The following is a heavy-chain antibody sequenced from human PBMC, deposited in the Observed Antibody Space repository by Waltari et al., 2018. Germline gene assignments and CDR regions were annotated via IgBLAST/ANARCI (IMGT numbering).Heavy chain of an antibody. Sequence: QVQLVESGGGVVRPGGSLRLSCVASGFDFSYYGMHWLRQAPGKGVEWVALIRHDRSREHYGESVKGRFIISTENFKNTLYLQMNSLRSEDTGIYYCAKDIRNGWYADYLGQGTLVTVSS. V-gene: IGHV3-30*02. CDR2: IRHDRSRE. CDR1: GFDFSYYG. J-gene: IGHJ4*02. CDR3: AKDIRNGWYADY. D-gene: IGHD6-19*01.